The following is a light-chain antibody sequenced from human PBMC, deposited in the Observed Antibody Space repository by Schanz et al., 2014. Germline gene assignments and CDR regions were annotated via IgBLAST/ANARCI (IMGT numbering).Light chain of an antibody. Sequence: EIVLTQSPGTLSLSPGERATLSCRASQSVSASYLAWYQQKPGQPPRLLLFAASTRATGIPDRFSGSGSGTEFTLTISSLQSEDFALYYCQQYNAWPWTFGQGTRVGFK. J-gene: IGKJ1*01. CDR2: AAS. CDR1: QSVSASY. CDR3: QQYNAWPWT. V-gene: IGKV3-20*01.